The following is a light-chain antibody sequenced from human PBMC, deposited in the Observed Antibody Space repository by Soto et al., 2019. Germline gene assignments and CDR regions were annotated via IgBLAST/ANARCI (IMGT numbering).Light chain of an antibody. CDR2: EVS. J-gene: IGLJ2*01. CDR3: SSYSSTSTPVV. V-gene: IGLV2-14*01. CDR1: SSDIGGYSY. Sequence: QSALTQPASVSGSPGQSITISCTGTSSDIGGYSYVSWYQQHPGKAPKLMIYEVSNRPSGVSNRFSGSKSGNTASLTISGLQAEDEADYSCSSYSSTSTPVVFGGGTKVTVL.